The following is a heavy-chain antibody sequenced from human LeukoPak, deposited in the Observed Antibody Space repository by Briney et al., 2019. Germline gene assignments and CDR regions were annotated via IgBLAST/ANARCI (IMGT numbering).Heavy chain of an antibody. CDR1: GFTFSTYW. CDR3: ARRAGVKEYYLDY. CDR2: IKQDGSEK. Sequence: PGGSLRLSCAASGFTFSTYWLSWVRQAPGKGLEWVANIKQDGSEKYYVDSVKGRFPVSRDNAKNSLYLQMNSLRAEDTAVYYCARRAGVKEYYLDYWGQGTLVTVSS. V-gene: IGHV3-7*01. D-gene: IGHD2-8*01. J-gene: IGHJ4*02.